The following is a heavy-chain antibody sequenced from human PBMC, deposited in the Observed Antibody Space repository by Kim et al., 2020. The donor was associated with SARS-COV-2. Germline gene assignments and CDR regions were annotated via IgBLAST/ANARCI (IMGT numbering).Heavy chain of an antibody. Sequence: GGSLRLSCAASGFTFSSYWMSWVRQAPGKGLEWVANIKQDGSEKYYVDSVKGRFTISRDNAKNSLYLQMNSLRAEDTAVYYCARIMVYAISTPEDFYYYYYGMDVWGQGTTVTVSS. CDR1: GFTFSSYW. D-gene: IGHD2-8*01. V-gene: IGHV3-7*01. CDR3: ARIMVYAISTPEDFYYYYYGMDV. CDR2: IKQDGSEK. J-gene: IGHJ6*02.